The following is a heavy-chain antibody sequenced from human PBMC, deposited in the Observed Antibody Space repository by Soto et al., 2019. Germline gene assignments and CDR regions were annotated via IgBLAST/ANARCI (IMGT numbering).Heavy chain of an antibody. CDR1: GESVSSAGYY. CDR3: ARGKGGYGA. D-gene: IGHD4-17*01. CDR2: IYYSGGT. Sequence: QVQLQESGPGLVKPSQTLSLTCTVSGESVSSAGYYWSWIRQHPGEGLEWVGYIYYSGGTYYNPSLESRLNVSLDTPKNQHSLKLNSVTAADTAMYYCARGKGGYGAWGQGILVTVSS. J-gene: IGHJ5*02. V-gene: IGHV4-31*03.